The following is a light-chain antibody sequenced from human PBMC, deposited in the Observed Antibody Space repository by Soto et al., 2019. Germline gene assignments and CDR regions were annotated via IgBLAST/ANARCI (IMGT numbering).Light chain of an antibody. V-gene: IGKV3-15*01. CDR2: GAY. Sequence: EIVLTQSPVTLSVSPGERATLSCRASQDISNDLAWYQQKPGQAPRLLMYGAYSRATGLPARFSGSGSGTEFTLTISSLQSEDYAVYYCQQYNNWPPWTFGQGTKVEIK. CDR1: QDISND. J-gene: IGKJ1*01. CDR3: QQYNNWPPWT.